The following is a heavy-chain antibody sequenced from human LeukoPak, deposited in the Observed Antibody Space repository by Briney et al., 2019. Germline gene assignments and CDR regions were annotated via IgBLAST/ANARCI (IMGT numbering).Heavy chain of an antibody. D-gene: IGHD5-24*01. V-gene: IGHV1-24*01. J-gene: IGHJ4*02. CDR3: ATVVTIEAYFDY. CDR2: FDLEDGET. Sequence: GASVKVSCKVSGYTLTELAVHWVRQAPGKGLEWMGGFDLEDGETLFAQKFQGRVTMIEDTSTDTAYMELSSLRSEDTAVYYCATVVTIEAYFDYWGQGTLVTVSS. CDR1: GYTLTELA.